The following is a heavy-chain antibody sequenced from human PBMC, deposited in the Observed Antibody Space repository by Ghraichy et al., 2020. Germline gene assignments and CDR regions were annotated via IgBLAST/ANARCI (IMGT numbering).Heavy chain of an antibody. J-gene: IGHJ4*02. V-gene: IGHV4-34*01. D-gene: IGHD3-10*01. CDR1: GGSFSGYY. CDR3: VAVRGVIKRTRDY. CDR2: INHSGST. Sequence: SETLSLTCAVYGGSFSGYYWSWIRQPPGKGLEWIGEINHSGSTNYNPSLKSRVTISVDTSKNQFSLKLSSVTAADTAVYYCVAVRGVIKRTRDYWGQGTLVTVSS.